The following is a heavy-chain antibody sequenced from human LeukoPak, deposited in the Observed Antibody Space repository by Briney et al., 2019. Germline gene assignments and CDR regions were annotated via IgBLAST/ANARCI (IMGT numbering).Heavy chain of an antibody. V-gene: IGHV5-51*01. J-gene: IGHJ4*02. Sequence: GESLQISCQGSGYSFTSYWIGWVRPLPGKGLEWMGIIYPGDSDTRYSPSFQGQVTISADKSISTAYLQWSSLKASDTAMYYCATTYGDYDHNLDYWGQGTLVTVSS. CDR2: IYPGDSDT. CDR3: ATTYGDYDHNLDY. CDR1: GYSFTSYW. D-gene: IGHD4-17*01.